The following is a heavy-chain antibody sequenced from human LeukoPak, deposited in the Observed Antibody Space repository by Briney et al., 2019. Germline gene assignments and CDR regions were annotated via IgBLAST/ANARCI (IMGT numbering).Heavy chain of an antibody. Sequence: ASVTVSCKASGFTFTSYYMHWVRQAPGQGLEWMGIINPSGGSGSTSYAQKFQGRVTMTRDTSTSTVYMELSSLRSEDTAVYFCARDKSGNDCFDPWGQGTLVTVSS. CDR2: INPSGGSGST. V-gene: IGHV1-46*01. J-gene: IGHJ5*02. CDR1: GFTFTSYY. D-gene: IGHD5-12*01. CDR3: ARDKSGNDCFDP.